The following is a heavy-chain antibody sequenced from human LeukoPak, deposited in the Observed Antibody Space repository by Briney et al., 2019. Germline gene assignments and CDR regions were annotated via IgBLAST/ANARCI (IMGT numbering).Heavy chain of an antibody. J-gene: IGHJ4*02. V-gene: IGHV3-66*01. D-gene: IGHD5-18*01. Sequence: PGGSLRLSCAASGFPVRDNYMSWVRPAPGKGLEWVSVIYSGGSTNYADSVKGRFTISRDNSKNTLYLQMNSLRAYDTAVYHCARNPGYSYGLDYWGQGTLVTVSS. CDR1: GFPVRDNY. CDR3: ARNPGYSYGLDY. CDR2: IYSGGST.